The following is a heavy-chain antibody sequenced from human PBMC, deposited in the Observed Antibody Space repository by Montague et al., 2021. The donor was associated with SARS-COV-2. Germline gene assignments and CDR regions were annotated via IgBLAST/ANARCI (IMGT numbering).Heavy chain of an antibody. J-gene: IGHJ6*02. CDR1: GGSFSGYY. Sequence: SETLSLTCAVYGGSFSGYYWSWIRQPPGKGLEWIGEINHSGSTNYNPSLKSRVTISVDTSKNQFSLKLSSVTAADTAVHYCARVRAVPAAMRIFSLGRSYYGMDVWGQGTTVTVSS. CDR2: INHSGST. D-gene: IGHD2-2*01. V-gene: IGHV4-34*01. CDR3: ARVRAVPAAMRIFSLGRSYYGMDV.